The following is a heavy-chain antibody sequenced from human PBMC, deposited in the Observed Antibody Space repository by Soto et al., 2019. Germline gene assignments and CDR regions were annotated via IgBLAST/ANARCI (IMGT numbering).Heavy chain of an antibody. J-gene: IGHJ4*02. D-gene: IGHD3-10*01. CDR1: CGSISSGDYY. CDR3: ARAHRYYGSGSYYNALDY. Sequence: SETLSLTCTVSCGSISSGDYYWSWIRQPPGKGLEWIGYIYYSGSTYYNPSLKSRVTISVDTSKNQFSLKLSSVTAADTAVYYCARAHRYYGSGSYYNALDYWGQGTLVTVSS. V-gene: IGHV4-30-4*01. CDR2: IYYSGST.